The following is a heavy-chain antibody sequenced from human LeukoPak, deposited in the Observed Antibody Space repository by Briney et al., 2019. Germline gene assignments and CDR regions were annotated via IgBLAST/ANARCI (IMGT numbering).Heavy chain of an antibody. D-gene: IGHD3-16*02. CDR1: GGSISSSSYY. CDR3: AGMYYDYVWGSYRPYYFDY. CDR2: IYYSGST. Sequence: SETLSLTCTVSGGSISSSSYYWGWIRQPPGKGLEWIGSIYYSGSTYYNPSLKSRVTISVDTSKNQFSLKLSSVTAADTAVYYCAGMYYDYVWGSYRPYYFDYWGQGTLVTVSS. J-gene: IGHJ4*02. V-gene: IGHV4-39*01.